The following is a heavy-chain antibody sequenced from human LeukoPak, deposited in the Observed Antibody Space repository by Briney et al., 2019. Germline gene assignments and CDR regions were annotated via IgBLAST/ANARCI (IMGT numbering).Heavy chain of an antibody. CDR1: GGTFSSYA. D-gene: IGHD5-12*01. Sequence: SVKVSCKASGGTFSSYAISWVRQAPGQGLEWMGGIIPIFGTANYAQKFRGRVTITADESTSTAYMELSSLRSEDTAVYYCAARYSGYEIDYWGQGTLVTVSS. J-gene: IGHJ4*02. CDR3: AARYSGYEIDY. V-gene: IGHV1-69*13. CDR2: IIPIFGTA.